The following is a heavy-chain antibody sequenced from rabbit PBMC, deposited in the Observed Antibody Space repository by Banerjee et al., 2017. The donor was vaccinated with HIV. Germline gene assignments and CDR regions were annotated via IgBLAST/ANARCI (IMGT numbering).Heavy chain of an antibody. CDR2: IYTGSSGST. V-gene: IGHV1S40*01. Sequence: QSLEESGGDLVKPGASLTLTCTASGFSFSSSYYISWVRQAPGKGLEWIACIYTGSSGSTYYASWAKGRFTISKTSSTTVTLQMTSLTAADTATYFCARSGSSSSRLDLRGPGTLVTVS. CDR1: GFSFSSSYY. CDR3: ARSGSSSSRLDL. D-gene: IGHD8-1*01. J-gene: IGHJ3*01.